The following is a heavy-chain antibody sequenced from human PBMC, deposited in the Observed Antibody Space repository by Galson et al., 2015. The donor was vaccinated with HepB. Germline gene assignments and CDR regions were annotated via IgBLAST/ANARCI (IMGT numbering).Heavy chain of an antibody. CDR3: AKDRWISGDGSSGLDY. D-gene: IGHD6-6*01. CDR2: IGGIFGTT. CDR1: GFTFSLYA. Sequence: SLRLSCAASGFTFSLYAMSWVRQAPGQGLDWLASIGGIFGTTNYADSVRGRFTISRDKSTNTLYLQMNSLRAEDTAVYYCAKDRWISGDGSSGLDYWGQGILVTVSS. V-gene: IGHV3-23*01. J-gene: IGHJ4*02.